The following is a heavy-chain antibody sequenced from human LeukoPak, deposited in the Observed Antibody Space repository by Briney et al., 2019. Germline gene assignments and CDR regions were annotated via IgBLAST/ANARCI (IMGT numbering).Heavy chain of an antibody. Sequence: GASVKVSCKASGGTFSSYAISGVRQAPGQGLEWMGGIIPIFGTANYAQKFQGRVTITADESTSTAYMELSSLRSEDTAVYYCARPYCSGGSCYSHFQHWGQGTLVTVSS. J-gene: IGHJ1*01. CDR3: ARPYCSGGSCYSHFQH. CDR2: IIPIFGTA. D-gene: IGHD2-15*01. V-gene: IGHV1-69*13. CDR1: GGTFSSYA.